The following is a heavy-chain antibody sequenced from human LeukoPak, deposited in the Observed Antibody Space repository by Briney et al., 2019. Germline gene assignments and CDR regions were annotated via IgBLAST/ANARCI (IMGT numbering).Heavy chain of an antibody. CDR1: GGSISNYY. D-gene: IGHD6-6*01. V-gene: IGHV4-4*07. Sequence: SETLSLTCTVSGGSISNYYWSWIRQSAGKGLEWIGRMYTTGTTNYNPSLKGRVTMSVDTSKNQMSLTLTSVTAADTAVYYCAREGDMAGRPPYYYCYLDVWGRGTTVTVSS. CDR2: MYTTGTT. J-gene: IGHJ6*03. CDR3: AREGDMAGRPPYYYCYLDV.